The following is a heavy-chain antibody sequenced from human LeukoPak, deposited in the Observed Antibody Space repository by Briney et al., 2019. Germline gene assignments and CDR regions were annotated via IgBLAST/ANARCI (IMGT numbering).Heavy chain of an antibody. CDR3: ASEGCGGDCYSPTGVASG. J-gene: IGHJ4*02. V-gene: IGHV3-21*01. CDR1: GFTSSSYS. Sequence: GGSLRLSCAASGFTSSSYSMNWVRQAPGKGLEWVSSISSSSSYIYYADSVKGRFTISRDNAKNSLYLHMNSLRAEDTAVYYCASEGCGGDCYSPTGVASGWGQGTLVTVSS. CDR2: ISSSSSYI. D-gene: IGHD2-21*02.